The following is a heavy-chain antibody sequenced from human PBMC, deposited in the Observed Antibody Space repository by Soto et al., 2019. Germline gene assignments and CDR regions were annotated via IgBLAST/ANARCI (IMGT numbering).Heavy chain of an antibody. CDR3: AKTFPRMWDAFDI. D-gene: IGHD2-21*01. J-gene: IGHJ3*02. V-gene: IGHV3-23*01. CDR1: GFTFSSYA. CDR2: ISGSGGST. Sequence: GGSLRLSCAASGFTFSSYAMSWVRQAPGKGLEWVSAISGSGGSTSSADSGKGRFTISRDNSKNTLYLQMNSLRAEDTAVYYCAKTFPRMWDAFDIWGQGTMVTVSS.